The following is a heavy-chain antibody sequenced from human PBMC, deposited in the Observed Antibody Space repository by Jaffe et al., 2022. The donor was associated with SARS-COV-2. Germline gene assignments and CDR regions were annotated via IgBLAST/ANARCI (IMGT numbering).Heavy chain of an antibody. CDR2: IYYSGST. D-gene: IGHD6-13*01. V-gene: IGHV4-59*08. CDR1: GGSISSYY. Sequence: QVQLQESGPGLVKPSETLSLTCTVSGGSISSYYWSWIRQPPGKGLEWIGYIYYSGSTNYNPSLKSRVTISVDTSKNQFSLKLSSVTAADTAVYYCARQERSSSWYGFFDYWGQGTLVTVSS. J-gene: IGHJ4*02. CDR3: ARQERSSSWYGFFDY.